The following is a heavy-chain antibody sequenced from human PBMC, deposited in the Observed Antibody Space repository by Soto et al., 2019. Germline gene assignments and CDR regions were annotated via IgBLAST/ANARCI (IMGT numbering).Heavy chain of an antibody. V-gene: IGHV4-59*08. CDR3: ARASRDYGDYGYYYYYMDV. CDR2: IYYSGST. CDR1: GCSISSYY. Sequence: SETLSLTCTVAGCSISSYYWTWIRRPPGKGLEWIGYIYYSGSTNYNPSLKSRVTISVDTSKNQFSLKLSSVTAADTAVYYCARASRDYGDYGYYYYYMDVWGKGTTVT. J-gene: IGHJ6*03. D-gene: IGHD4-17*01.